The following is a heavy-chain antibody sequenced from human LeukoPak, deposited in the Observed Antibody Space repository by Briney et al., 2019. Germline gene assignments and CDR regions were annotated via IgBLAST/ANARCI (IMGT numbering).Heavy chain of an antibody. CDR1: GGSISSIPW. CDR2: VYHSGST. CDR3: ARDLASSWFEPLDY. V-gene: IGHV4-4*02. Sequence: PSGTLSLTCAVSGGSISSIPWWSWVRQPPGKGLEWIGEVYHSGSTNYNSFLKSRVTISVDKSKNQFSLKLTSATAAGTAVYYCARDLASSWFEPLDYWGQGILVIVSS. J-gene: IGHJ4*02. D-gene: IGHD6-13*01.